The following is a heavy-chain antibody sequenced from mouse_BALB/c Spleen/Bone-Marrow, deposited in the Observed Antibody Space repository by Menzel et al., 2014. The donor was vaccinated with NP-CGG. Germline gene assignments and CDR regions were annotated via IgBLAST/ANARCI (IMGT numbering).Heavy chain of an antibody. CDR1: GFSLTSYS. Sequence: VKVVDSGPGLVAPSQSLSITCTVSGFSLTSYSVYWVRRPPGKGLEWLGVIWAGGSTNYNSALMSRLSTSKDNSKSQVFLKMNSLQTDDTAMYYYARAFDYWGQGTTLTASS. CDR3: ARAFDY. V-gene: IGHV2-9*02. J-gene: IGHJ2*01. CDR2: IWAGGST.